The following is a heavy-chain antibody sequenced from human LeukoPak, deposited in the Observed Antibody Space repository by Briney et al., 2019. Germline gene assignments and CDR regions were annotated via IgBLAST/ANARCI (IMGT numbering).Heavy chain of an antibody. CDR1: GFTFSSYA. Sequence: GGSLRLSCAASGFTFSSYAMHWVRQAPGKGLEWVAVISYDGSNKYYADSVKGRFTISRDNSKNTLYLQMNSLRAEDTAVYYCARGGPGQLAARPDYFDYWGQGTLVTVSS. D-gene: IGHD6-6*01. J-gene: IGHJ4*02. CDR2: ISYDGSNK. V-gene: IGHV3-30-3*01. CDR3: ARGGPGQLAARPDYFDY.